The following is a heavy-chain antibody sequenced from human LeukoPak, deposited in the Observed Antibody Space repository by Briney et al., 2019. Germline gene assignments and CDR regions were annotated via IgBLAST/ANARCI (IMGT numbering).Heavy chain of an antibody. CDR3: ARDVSVGSSWYPSFDY. D-gene: IGHD6-13*01. Sequence: GGSLRLSCAASGFTFDDYGMSWVRQAPGKGLEWVSGINWNGGSTGYADSVKGRFTISRDNAKNSLYLQMNSLRAEDTAVYYCARDVSVGSSWYPSFDYWGQGTLVTVSS. V-gene: IGHV3-20*04. CDR2: INWNGGST. J-gene: IGHJ4*02. CDR1: GFTFDDYG.